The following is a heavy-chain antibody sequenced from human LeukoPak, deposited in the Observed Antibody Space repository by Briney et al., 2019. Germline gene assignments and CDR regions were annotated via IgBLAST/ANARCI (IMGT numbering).Heavy chain of an antibody. CDR1: GYTFTSYG. V-gene: IGHV1-18*01. J-gene: IGHJ4*02. CDR2: ISAYNGNT. Sequence: ASVKVSCKASGYTFTSYGISWVRQAPGQGLEWMGWISAYNGNTNYAQKLQGRVTMTTDTSTSTAYMELGSLRSDDTAVYYCARGRVTYYYDSSGYYYFDYWGQGTLVTVSS. CDR3: ARGRVTYYYDSSGYYYFDY. D-gene: IGHD3-22*01.